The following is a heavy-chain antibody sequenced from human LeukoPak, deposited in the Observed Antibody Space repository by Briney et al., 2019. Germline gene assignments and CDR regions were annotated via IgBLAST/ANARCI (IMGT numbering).Heavy chain of an antibody. CDR1: GGSISSTMW. V-gene: IGHV4-4*02. D-gene: IGHD3-22*01. CDR3: AREPYYYDCSSYYFDY. Sequence: SETLSLTCAVSGGSISSTMWWSWVRQPPGKGLEWIGEIYHSGRTNYNPSLKSRVTISVDKSKNQFSLKLTSVTAADTAVYYCAREPYYYDCSSYYFDYWGQGTLVTVSS. CDR2: IYHSGRT. J-gene: IGHJ4*02.